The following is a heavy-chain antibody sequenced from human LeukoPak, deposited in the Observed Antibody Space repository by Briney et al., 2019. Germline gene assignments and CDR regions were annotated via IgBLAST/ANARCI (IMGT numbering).Heavy chain of an antibody. CDR1: GFTLSSYA. Sequence: PGRSLRLSCAASGFTLSSYAMHWVRQAPGKGLEWVAVISYDGSNKYYADSVKGRFTISRDNSKNTLYLQMNSLRAEDTAVYYCARERRGSHNWFDPWGQGTLVTVSS. V-gene: IGHV3-30*04. CDR3: ARERRGSHNWFDP. CDR2: ISYDGSNK. J-gene: IGHJ5*02. D-gene: IGHD3-16*01.